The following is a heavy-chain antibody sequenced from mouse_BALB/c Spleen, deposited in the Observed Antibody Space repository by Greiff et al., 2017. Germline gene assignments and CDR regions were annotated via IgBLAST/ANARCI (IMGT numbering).Heavy chain of an antibody. J-gene: IGHJ3*01. CDR3: ARRQLGLGFAY. D-gene: IGHD3-2*01. CDR2: ISYSGST. Sequence: EVNLVESGPGLVKPSQSLSLTCTVTGYSITSDYAWNWIRQFPGNKLEWMGYISYSGSTSYNPSLKSRISITRDTSKNQFFLQLNSVTTEDTATYYCARRQLGLGFAYWGQGTLVTVSA. CDR1: GYSITSDYA. V-gene: IGHV3-2*02.